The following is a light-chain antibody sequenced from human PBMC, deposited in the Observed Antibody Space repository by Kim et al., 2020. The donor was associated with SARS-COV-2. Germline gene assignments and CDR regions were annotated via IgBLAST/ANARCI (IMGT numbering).Light chain of an antibody. CDR1: QSVSSN. V-gene: IGKV3-15*01. Sequence: SSGERATLSCRASQSVSSNLAWYQQKPGQAPRLLIYGASTRATGIPARFSGSGSETEFTLTISRLQSEDFAVYYCQQYNDWPPLTFGGGTKVDIK. CDR3: QQYNDWPPLT. J-gene: IGKJ4*01. CDR2: GAS.